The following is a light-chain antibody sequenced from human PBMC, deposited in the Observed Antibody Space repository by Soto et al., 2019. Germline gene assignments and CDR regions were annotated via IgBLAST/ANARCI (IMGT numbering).Light chain of an antibody. CDR3: QQYKGDPWT. J-gene: IGKJ1*01. CDR2: DAS. CDR1: QGIRND. Sequence: DVQMTQSPSWLSASVGDRVTLAGRASQGIRNDLSWYQKKPGKAPKLLIYDASSLESGVPSRFIGSGTGTEFIRTSSRLQSYDVVTFYCQQYKGDPWTFGQGTKVDIK. V-gene: IGKV1-17*01.